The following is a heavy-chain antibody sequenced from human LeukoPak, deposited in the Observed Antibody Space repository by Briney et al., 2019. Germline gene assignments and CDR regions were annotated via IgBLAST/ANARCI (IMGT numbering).Heavy chain of an antibody. J-gene: IGHJ4*02. V-gene: IGHV4-39*01. CDR3: ARPALLWFGEIEYYFDY. CDR2: IYYSGST. D-gene: IGHD3-10*01. CDR1: GGSISSSSYY. Sequence: SETLSLTCTVSGGSISSSSYYWGWIRQPPGKGLEWIGSIYYSGSTYYNPSLKSRVTISVDTSKNQFSLKLSSVTAADTAVYYCARPALLWFGEIEYYFDYWGQGTLVTVSS.